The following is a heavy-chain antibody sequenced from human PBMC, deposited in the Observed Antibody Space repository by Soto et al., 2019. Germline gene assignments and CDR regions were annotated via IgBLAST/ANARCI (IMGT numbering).Heavy chain of an antibody. D-gene: IGHD3-3*01. Sequence: SETLSLTCAVYGRSFSGYYWSWIRQPPGKGLEWIGEINHSGSTNYNPSLKSRVTTSVDTSKNQFSLKLSSVTAADTAVYYCARSPVDFWSGYYRSGLSDYWGQGTLVTVSS. CDR1: GRSFSGYY. CDR2: INHSGST. CDR3: ARSPVDFWSGYYRSGLSDY. V-gene: IGHV4-34*01. J-gene: IGHJ4*02.